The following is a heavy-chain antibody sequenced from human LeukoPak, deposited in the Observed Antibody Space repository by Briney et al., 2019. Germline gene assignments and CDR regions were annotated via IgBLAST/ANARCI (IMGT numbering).Heavy chain of an antibody. CDR1: GGSFSGYY. CDR3: ARGRYLIH. D-gene: IGHD1-14*01. J-gene: IGHJ4*02. CDR2: INHSGST. V-gene: IGHV4-34*01. Sequence: PSETLSLTCAVYGGSFSGYYWCWIRQPPGKGLEWIGEINHSGSTNYNPSLKSRVTISVDTSKNQFSLKLSSVTAADTAVYYCARGRYLIHWGQGTLVTVSS.